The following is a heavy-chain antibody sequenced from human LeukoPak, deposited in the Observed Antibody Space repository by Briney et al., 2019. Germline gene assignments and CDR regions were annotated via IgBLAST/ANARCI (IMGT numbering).Heavy chain of an antibody. V-gene: IGHV3-23*01. CDR3: ALFDYYDYVYPPDY. Sequence: GGSLRLSCAASGFTFSSYAMSWVRQAPGKGLEWVSAISGSGGSTYYADSVKGRFTISRDTSKNTLYLQMNSLRAEDTAVYYSALFDYYDYVYPPDYWGQGTLVTVSS. J-gene: IGHJ4*02. CDR2: ISGSGGST. CDR1: GFTFSSYA. D-gene: IGHD3-16*01.